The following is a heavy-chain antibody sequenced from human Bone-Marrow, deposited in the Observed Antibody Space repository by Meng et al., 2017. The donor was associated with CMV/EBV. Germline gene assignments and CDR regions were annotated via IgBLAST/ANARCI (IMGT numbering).Heavy chain of an antibody. V-gene: IGHV3-21*01. Sequence: GESLKISCAASGFTFSSYAMTWVRQAPGKGLEWVSSISFSSSYIHYADSVKGRFTISRDNAKNSLYLQMNSLRADDTAVYYCARDPSTTASGPIGHWGQGTLVTVSS. J-gene: IGHJ5*02. CDR3: ARDPSTTASGPIGH. D-gene: IGHD6-13*01. CDR2: ISFSSSYI. CDR1: GFTFSSYA.